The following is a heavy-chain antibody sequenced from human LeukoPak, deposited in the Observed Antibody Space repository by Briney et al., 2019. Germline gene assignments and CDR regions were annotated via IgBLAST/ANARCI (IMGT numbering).Heavy chain of an antibody. V-gene: IGHV4-39*02. CDR2: IYYSGST. J-gene: IGHJ4*02. CDR1: GGSISSSSYY. D-gene: IGHD6-19*01. CDR3: ARDRYSSGCIDY. Sequence: SETLSLTCTVSGGSISSSSYYWGWIRQPPGKGLEWIGSIYYSGSTYYNPSLKSRVTISVDTSKNQFSLKLSSVTAADTAVYYCARDRYSSGCIDYWGQGTLVTVSS.